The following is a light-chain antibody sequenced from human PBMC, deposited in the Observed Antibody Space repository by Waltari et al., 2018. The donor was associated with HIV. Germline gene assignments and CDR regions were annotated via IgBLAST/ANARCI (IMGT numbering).Light chain of an antibody. J-gene: IGLJ1*01. V-gene: IGLV2-11*01. CDR1: SSYVDTF. CDR3: CSHAGNLIFF. CDR2: DVN. Sequence: QSALTQPHSVSGSPGQSLTISCTGTSSYVDTFVSWYQQHPGKVPKVIIYDVNKRPSGLPDRFSGSKSGNTASLTISGLQAEDESDYYCCSHAGNLIFFFGTGTKVTVL.